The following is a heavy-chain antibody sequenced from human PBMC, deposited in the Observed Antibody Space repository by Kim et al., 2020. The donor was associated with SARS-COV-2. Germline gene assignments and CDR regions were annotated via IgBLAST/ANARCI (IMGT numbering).Heavy chain of an antibody. J-gene: IGHJ4*02. Sequence: GGSLRLSCAASGFTFSSYAMSWVRQAPGKGLEWVSAISGSGGSTYYADSVKGRFTISRDNTNNTLYLQMNSLRAEDTAVYYCAKSSGYSSSWSSFDYWGQGTLVTVSS. CDR1: GFTFSSYA. CDR2: ISGSGGST. V-gene: IGHV3-23*01. D-gene: IGHD6-13*01. CDR3: AKSSGYSSSWSSFDY.